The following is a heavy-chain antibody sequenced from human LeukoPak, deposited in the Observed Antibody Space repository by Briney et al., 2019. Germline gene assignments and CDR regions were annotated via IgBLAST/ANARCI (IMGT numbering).Heavy chain of an antibody. CDR2: ISISSSYI. V-gene: IGHV3-21*01. CDR3: AREVVDTAMVVYYYYYMDV. D-gene: IGHD5-18*01. CDR1: GFIFSSYS. Sequence: PGGSLRLSCAASGFIFSSYSMNWVRQAPGKGLEWVSSISISSSYIYYADSVKGRFTISRDNAKNSLYLQMNSLRAEDTAVYYCAREVVDTAMVVYYYYYMDVWGKGTTVTVSS. J-gene: IGHJ6*03.